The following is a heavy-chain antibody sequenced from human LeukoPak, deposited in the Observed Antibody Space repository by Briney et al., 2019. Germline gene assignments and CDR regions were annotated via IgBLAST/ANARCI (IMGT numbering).Heavy chain of an antibody. J-gene: IGHJ4*02. D-gene: IGHD3-10*01. CDR2: IYYSGST. CDR1: GGSISSSSYY. Sequence: SETLSLTCTVSGGSISSSSYYWGWIRQPPGRGLEWIGSIYYSGSTYYNPSLKSRVTISVDTSKNQFSLKLSSVTAADTAVYYCARLTYYYGSGIDYWGQGTLVTVSS. V-gene: IGHV4-39*01. CDR3: ARLTYYYGSGIDY.